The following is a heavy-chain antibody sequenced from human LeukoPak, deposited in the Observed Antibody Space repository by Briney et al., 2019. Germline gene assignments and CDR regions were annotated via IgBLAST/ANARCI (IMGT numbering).Heavy chain of an antibody. D-gene: IGHD1-26*01. CDR1: GGTFSSYA. CDR3: ARGVGATYDAFDI. Sequence: ASVKVSCKASGGTFSSYAISWVRQAPGQGLEWMGGIIPIFGTANYAQKFQGRVTITTDESTSTAYMELSSLRSDDTAVYYCARGVGATYDAFDIWGQGTMVTVSS. J-gene: IGHJ3*02. V-gene: IGHV1-69*05. CDR2: IIPIFGTA.